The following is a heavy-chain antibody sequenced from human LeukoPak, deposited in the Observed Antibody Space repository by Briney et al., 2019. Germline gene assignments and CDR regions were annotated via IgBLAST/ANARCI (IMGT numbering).Heavy chain of an antibody. CDR3: ATQEYYASIFRY. Sequence: SETLSLTCTVSGGSISSSSYYWCWIRQPPGKGLEWIGSIYYSGSTYYNPSLTSRVNISVDTSKTNTCPKLSSVPAPDTAVYYCATQEYYASIFRYWGQGTLVTVSS. CDR1: GGSISSSSYY. J-gene: IGHJ4*02. V-gene: IGHV4-39*07. CDR2: IYYSGST. D-gene: IGHD3-22*01.